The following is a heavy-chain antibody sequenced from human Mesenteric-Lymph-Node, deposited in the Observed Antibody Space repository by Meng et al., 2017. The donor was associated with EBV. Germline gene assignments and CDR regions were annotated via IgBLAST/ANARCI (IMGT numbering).Heavy chain of an antibody. CDR2: ISDHNDNT. CDR1: VYTFPGSG. V-gene: IGHV1-18*01. D-gene: IGHD5-12*01. CDR3: ARDGYSGYDRIDY. J-gene: IGHJ4*02. Sequence: QVRLGQAGGVVKNPGASVKVLSKASVYTFPGSGISWVRQPPGRGLEWMEWISDHNDNTKFAQKVQGRITMTTDTSTTTAYMELRSLRSDDTAVYYCARDGYSGYDRIDYWGQGTLVTVSS.